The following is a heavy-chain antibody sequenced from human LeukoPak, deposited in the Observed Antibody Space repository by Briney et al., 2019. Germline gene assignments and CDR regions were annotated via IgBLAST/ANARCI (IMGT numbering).Heavy chain of an antibody. CDR2: ISSSSSYI. Sequence: PGGSLRLSCAASGFTFSSYSMNWVRQAPGKGLEWVSSISSSSSYIYYADSVKGRFTISRDNAKNSLYLQMNSLRAEDTAVYYCARGNTFVSFTMIGSEAFDIWGQGTMVTVSS. CDR1: GFTFSSYS. J-gene: IGHJ3*02. D-gene: IGHD3-22*01. CDR3: ARGNTFVSFTMIGSEAFDI. V-gene: IGHV3-21*01.